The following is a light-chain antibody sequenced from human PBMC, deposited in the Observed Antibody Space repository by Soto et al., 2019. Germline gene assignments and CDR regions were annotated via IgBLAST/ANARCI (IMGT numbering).Light chain of an antibody. CDR2: RAS. V-gene: IGKV1-5*03. Sequence: DIQMTQSPSTLSASVGDRVTITCRASQCISNWLAWYQQKPGKAPKLLIYRASGLESGVPSRFSGSGSGTEFTLTISRLQPDDFASYYCQHYITYPYTFGQGTKLEIK. CDR3: QHYITYPYT. CDR1: QCISNW. J-gene: IGKJ2*01.